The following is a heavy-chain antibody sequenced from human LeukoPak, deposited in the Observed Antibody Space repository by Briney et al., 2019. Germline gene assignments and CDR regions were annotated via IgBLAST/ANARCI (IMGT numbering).Heavy chain of an antibody. CDR3: ARGRYGVYDY. J-gene: IGHJ4*02. Sequence: SETLSLTCAVYGGSFSVYYWSWIRQPPGKGLEWIGEINHSGSTNYNPSLKSRVTISVDTSKNQFSLKLSSVTAADTAVYYCARGRYGVYDYWGQGTLVTVSS. D-gene: IGHD4-17*01. V-gene: IGHV4-34*01. CDR1: GGSFSVYY. CDR2: INHSGST.